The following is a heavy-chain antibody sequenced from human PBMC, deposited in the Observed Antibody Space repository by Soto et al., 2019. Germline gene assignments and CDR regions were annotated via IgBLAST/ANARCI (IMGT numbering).Heavy chain of an antibody. CDR3: ARGVSGSYLPIDY. D-gene: IGHD3-10*01. V-gene: IGHV1-3*01. CDR2: INAGNGNT. CDR1: GYTFSSYP. Sequence: GALVKLACKASGYTFSSYPMHWGRMNTGQRLEWMGWINAGNGNTKYSQKFQGRVTITRDTSASTAYMELSSLRSEDTAVYYCARGVSGSYLPIDYWGQGTLVTAPQ. J-gene: IGHJ4*02.